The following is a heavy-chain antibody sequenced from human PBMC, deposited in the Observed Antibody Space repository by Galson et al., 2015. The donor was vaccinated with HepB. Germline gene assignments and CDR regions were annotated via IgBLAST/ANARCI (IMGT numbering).Heavy chain of an antibody. D-gene: IGHD4/OR15-4a*01. CDR1: GYNFAGYW. J-gene: IGHJ1*01. CDR2: MYAGDSDA. Sequence: QSGAEVKKAGQSLKISCQGFGYNFAGYWVAWVRQMPGKGLEWMGIMYAGDSDARYSPSFQGQATISADKSVRTAYLQWTSLKPSQTAHYGCARGRRPDYGVTTLSLAFGGQGTLVAVTS. CDR3: ARGRRPDYGVTTLSLAF. V-gene: IGHV5-51*03.